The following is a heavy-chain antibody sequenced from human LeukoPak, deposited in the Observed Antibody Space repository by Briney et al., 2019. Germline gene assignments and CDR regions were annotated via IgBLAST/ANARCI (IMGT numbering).Heavy chain of an antibody. CDR2: ISYDGSNK. Sequence: AGGSLRLSCAASGFTFSSYGMHWVRQAPGEGLEWVAVISYDGSNKYYADSVKGRFTISRDNSKNTLYLQMNSLRAEDTAVYYCASVGATGGGDYWGQGTLVTVSS. CDR1: GFTFSSYG. V-gene: IGHV3-30*03. D-gene: IGHD1-26*01. J-gene: IGHJ4*02. CDR3: ASVGATGGGDY.